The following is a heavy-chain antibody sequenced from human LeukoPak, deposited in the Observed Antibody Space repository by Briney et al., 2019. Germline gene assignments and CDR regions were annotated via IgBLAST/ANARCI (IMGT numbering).Heavy chain of an antibody. CDR2: ISSSSRTI. CDR1: GFTFSSYS. V-gene: IGHV3-48*01. J-gene: IGHJ4*02. Sequence: GGSLRLSCAASGFTFSSYSMNWVRQAPGKGLEWVSYISSSSRTIYYADSVKGRFTISRDNAKNSLFLQMNSLRAEDTAVYYCARDRDYSSGWTEGLDYWGQGTLVTASS. D-gene: IGHD6-19*01. CDR3: ARDRDYSSGWTEGLDY.